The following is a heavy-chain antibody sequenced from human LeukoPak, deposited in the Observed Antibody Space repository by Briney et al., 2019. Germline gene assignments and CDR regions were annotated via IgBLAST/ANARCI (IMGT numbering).Heavy chain of an antibody. CDR1: GFTFSSYA. J-gene: IGHJ4*02. V-gene: IGHV3-30*04. CDR3: ARDFACTSCSDY. D-gene: IGHD2-2*01. CDR2: ISYDGSNK. Sequence: PGGSLRLSCAASGFTFSSYAMHWVRQAPGKGLEWVAVISYDGSNKYYADSVKGRFTISRDNSKNTLYLQMNSLRAEDTAVYYCARDFACTSCSDYWGQGTLVTVSS.